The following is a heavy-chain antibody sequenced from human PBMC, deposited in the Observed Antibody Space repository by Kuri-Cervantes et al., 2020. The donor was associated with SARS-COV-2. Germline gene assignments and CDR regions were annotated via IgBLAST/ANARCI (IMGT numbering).Heavy chain of an antibody. CDR2: INPNNGNT. J-gene: IGHJ4*02. CDR1: GYTFTTYG. CDR3: ARSHTLYGGNSSPWDY. Sequence: ASVKVSCKASGYTFTTYGISWVRQAPGRGLEWMGYINPNNGNTNYAQIIQGRVTMTTDTSTNTAYMELSSLRSFDTAVYFCARSHTLYGGNSSPWDYWGQGTLVTVSS. D-gene: IGHD4-23*01. V-gene: IGHV1-18*01.